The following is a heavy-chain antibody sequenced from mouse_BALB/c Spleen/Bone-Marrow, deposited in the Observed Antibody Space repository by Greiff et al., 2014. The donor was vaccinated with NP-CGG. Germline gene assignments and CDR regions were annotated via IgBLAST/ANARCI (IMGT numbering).Heavy chain of an antibody. CDR1: GYTFTTYT. J-gene: IGHJ1*01. CDR2: FHPYNDDT. D-gene: IGHD2-10*02. CDR3: ARGYGNWYFDV. V-gene: IGHV1-47*01. Sequence: LVESGAELVKPGASVKMSCKAFGYTFTTYTIEWMKQNHGKSLEWIGNFHPYNDDTKYNEKFKGKAKLTVEKSSSTVYLELSRLTSDDSAVYCCARGYGNWYFDVWGAGTTVTVSS.